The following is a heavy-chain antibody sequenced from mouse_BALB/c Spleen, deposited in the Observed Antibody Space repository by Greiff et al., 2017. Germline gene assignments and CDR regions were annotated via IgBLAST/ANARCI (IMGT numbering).Heavy chain of an antibody. V-gene: IGHV1S81*02. CDR1: GYTFTSYY. Sequence: QVQLQQSGAELVKPGASVKLSCKASGYTFTSYYMYWVKQRPGQGLEWIGEINPSNGGTNFNEKFKSMAILTVDKSSSTAYRQLSSLTSEDSAVCCCTRRAFAYWGQGTLVTVSA. CDR3: TRRAFAY. CDR2: INPSNGGT. D-gene: IGHD3-3*01. J-gene: IGHJ3*01.